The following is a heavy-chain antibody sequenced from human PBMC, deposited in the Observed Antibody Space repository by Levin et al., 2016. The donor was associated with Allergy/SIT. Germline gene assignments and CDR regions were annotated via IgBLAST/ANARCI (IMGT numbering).Heavy chain of an antibody. D-gene: IGHD6-6*01. CDR2: IRSDETNK. Sequence: WIRQPPGKGLEWVAFIRSDETNKYYGDSVRGRFAISRDISKNTLYLQMNNLRPEDTALYYCAKDPLRSSSSAGSIEYWGQGTLVTVSS. V-gene: IGHV3-30*02. J-gene: IGHJ4*02. CDR3: AKDPLRSSSSAGSIEY.